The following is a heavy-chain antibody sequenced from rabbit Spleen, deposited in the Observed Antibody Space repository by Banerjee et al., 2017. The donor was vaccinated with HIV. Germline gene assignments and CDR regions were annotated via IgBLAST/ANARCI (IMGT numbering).Heavy chain of an antibody. CDR3: ARGGYSSGWGADL. V-gene: IGHV1S45*01. CDR1: GVSFSSSYY. J-gene: IGHJ4*01. D-gene: IGHD4-1*01. CDR2: IYADRSGST. Sequence: QEQLVESGGGLVQPEGSLTLTCKASGVSFSSSYYMCWVRQAPGKGLECIGCIYADRSGSTYYANWAKGRFTISKTSSTTVTLQMTSLTGADTATYFCARGGYSSGWGADLWGPGTLVTVS.